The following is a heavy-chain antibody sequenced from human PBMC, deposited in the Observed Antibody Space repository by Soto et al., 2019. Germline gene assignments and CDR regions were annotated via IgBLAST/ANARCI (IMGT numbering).Heavy chain of an antibody. Sequence: LSETLSLTCTVSGGSINDDLYYCRWIRQTPGKGLEWIGHIFSSVTTLYNPSLQSRLVLVVDASQRHFSLRLTSVTAADTAVYFCARGLGGFGYGDYSFHAMDVGGHGTTVP. V-gene: IGHV4-30-4*01. D-gene: IGHD5-18*01. CDR3: ARGLGGFGYGDYSFHAMDV. CDR2: IFSSVTT. J-gene: IGHJ6*02. CDR1: GGSINDDLYY.